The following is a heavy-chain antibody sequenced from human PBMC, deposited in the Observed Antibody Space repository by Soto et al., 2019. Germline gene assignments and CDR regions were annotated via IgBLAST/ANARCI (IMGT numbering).Heavy chain of an antibody. CDR1: GFTFSSYA. Sequence: PGGSLRLSCAASGFTFSSYAMNWVRQAPGKGLEWVSAISGSGGSTYYADSVKGRFTISRDSSKNTLYLQMDSLRAEDTAIYYCAKVGDYAWGSYFPYWGQGTLVTVSS. V-gene: IGHV3-23*01. J-gene: IGHJ4*02. CDR3: AKVGDYAWGSYFPY. D-gene: IGHD3-16*01. CDR2: ISGSGGST.